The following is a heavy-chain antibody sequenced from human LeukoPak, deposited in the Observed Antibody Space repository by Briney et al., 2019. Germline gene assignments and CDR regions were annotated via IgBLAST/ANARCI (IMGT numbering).Heavy chain of an antibody. CDR1: GFTFGSFA. CDR3: SRLRGYSYGYADY. V-gene: IGHV3-48*04. D-gene: IGHD5-18*01. Sequence: GGSLRLSCAASGFTFGSFAMTWVRQAPGKGLEWVSYISSSGSTIDYADSVKGRLTISRDNAKNSLYLQMNSLRAEDTAVYYCSRLRGYSYGYADYWGQGTLVTVSS. J-gene: IGHJ4*02. CDR2: ISSSGSTI.